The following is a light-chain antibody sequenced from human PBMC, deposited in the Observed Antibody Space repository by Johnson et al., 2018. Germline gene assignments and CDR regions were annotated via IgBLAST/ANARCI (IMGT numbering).Light chain of an antibody. CDR2: ENN. J-gene: IGLJ1*01. CDR3: GTWDSSLSAGNV. V-gene: IGLV1-51*02. CDR1: SSNIGNNY. Sequence: QSVLTQPPSVSAAPGQKVTISCSGSSSNIGNNYVSWYQQLPGTAPKLLIYENNKRPPGIHDRFSGSKSGTSATLGITGLQTGDEADYYCGTWDSSLSAGNVFGTGTKVTVL.